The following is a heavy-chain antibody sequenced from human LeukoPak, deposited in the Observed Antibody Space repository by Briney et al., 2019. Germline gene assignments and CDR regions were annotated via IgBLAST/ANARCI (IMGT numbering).Heavy chain of an antibody. J-gene: IGHJ4*02. CDR1: GYTFTSYD. CDR2: MNPNSGNT. Sequence: ASVKVSCKASGYTFTSYDINWVRQATGQGLEWMGWMNPNSGNTGYAQKFQGRVTMTRNTSISTAYMELSSLRSEDTAVYYCARVIRDIVVVPAAMKDWGQGTLFTVSS. V-gene: IGHV1-8*01. D-gene: IGHD2-2*01. CDR3: ARVIRDIVVVPAAMKD.